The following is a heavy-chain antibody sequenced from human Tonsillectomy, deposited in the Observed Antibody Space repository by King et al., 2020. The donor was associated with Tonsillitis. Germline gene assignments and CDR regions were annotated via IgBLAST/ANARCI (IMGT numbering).Heavy chain of an antibody. J-gene: IGHJ4*02. CDR2: ISATTGST. V-gene: IGHV3-23*04. D-gene: IGHD3-22*01. CDR3: AKVDSSDYYYGYFDY. CDR1: GVTFSTYA. Sequence: VQLVESGGGVVQPGGSLRLSCAASGVTFSTYAMSWVRQAPGKGLEWGSAISATTGSTYYADTVKGRFTISRDNSKNMLYLQMNRLRADDTAVYYCAKVDSSDYYYGYFDYWGQGTLVTVSS.